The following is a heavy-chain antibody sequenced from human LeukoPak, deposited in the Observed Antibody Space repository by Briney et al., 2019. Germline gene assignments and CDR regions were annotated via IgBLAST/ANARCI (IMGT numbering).Heavy chain of an antibody. V-gene: IGHV1-69*13. Sequence: SVKVSCKASAGTFSSYAISWVRQAPGQGLEWMGWIISIFGTANYAQKFQGRVTITADESTSTAYMELSSLRSEDTAVYYCARTRPNYYYGSGSYYTPFDYWGQGTLVTVSS. D-gene: IGHD3-10*01. CDR1: AGTFSSYA. J-gene: IGHJ4*02. CDR3: ARTRPNYYYGSGSYYTPFDY. CDR2: IISIFGTA.